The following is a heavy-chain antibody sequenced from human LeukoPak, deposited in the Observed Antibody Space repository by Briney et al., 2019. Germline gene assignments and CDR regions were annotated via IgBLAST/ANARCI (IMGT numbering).Heavy chain of an antibody. CDR1: GYTFTSYG. V-gene: IGHV1-18*01. J-gene: IGHJ4*02. D-gene: IGHD3-10*01. Sequence: ASVKVSCEASGYTFTSYGISWVRQAPGQGLEWMGWISAYNGNTNYAQKLQGRVTMTTDTSTSTAYMELRSLRSDDTAVYYCARAPYYYGSGSYSYFDYWGQGTLVTVSS. CDR3: ARAPYYYGSGSYSYFDY. CDR2: ISAYNGNT.